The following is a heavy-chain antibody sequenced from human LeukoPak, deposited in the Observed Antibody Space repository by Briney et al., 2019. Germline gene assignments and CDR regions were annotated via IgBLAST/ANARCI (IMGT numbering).Heavy chain of an antibody. J-gene: IGHJ4*02. V-gene: IGHV4-4*02. CDR1: GGSISNTNW. CDR2: VNLQGST. CDR3: AREGGPYRPLDY. Sequence: PSGTLSLTCGVSGGSISNTNWWTWFRQHPGKGLEWIGEVNLQGSTNYNPSLKSRVAISVDKSENHISLKLTSVTAADTAVYYCAREGGPYRPLDYSGQGTLVTVAS.